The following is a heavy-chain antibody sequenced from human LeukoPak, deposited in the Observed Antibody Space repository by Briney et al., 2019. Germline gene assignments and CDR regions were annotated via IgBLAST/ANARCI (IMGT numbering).Heavy chain of an antibody. J-gene: IGHJ4*02. CDR3: ARRYSSGWYAY. CDR2: IYYSGST. CDR1: GGSISSYY. V-gene: IGHV4-59*12. D-gene: IGHD6-19*01. Sequence: PSETLSLTCTVSGGSISSYYWSWIRQPPAKGLEWIGYIYYSGSTNYNPSLKSRVTISVDTSKNQFSLKLSSVTAADTAVYYCARRYSSGWYAYWGQGTLVTVSS.